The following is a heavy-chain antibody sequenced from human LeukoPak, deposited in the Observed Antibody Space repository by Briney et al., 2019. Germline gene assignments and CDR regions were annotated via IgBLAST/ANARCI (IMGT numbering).Heavy chain of an antibody. Sequence: SHPESLPCTVSIDFISRGGEYGRSIRKHPGKGLEWIGYIYYSGSTYYNPSLKSRVTISVDTSKNQFSLKLSSVTAADTAVYYCARDIYGDYVWGQGTLVTVSS. V-gene: IGHV4-31*03. CDR2: IYYSGST. CDR1: IDFISRGGEY. CDR3: ARDIYGDYV. D-gene: IGHD4-17*01. J-gene: IGHJ4*02.